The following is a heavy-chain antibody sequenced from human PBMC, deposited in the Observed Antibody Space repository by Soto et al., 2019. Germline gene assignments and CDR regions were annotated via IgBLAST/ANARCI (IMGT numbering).Heavy chain of an antibody. Sequence: GESLKISCKGSGYSFTSYWIGWVRQMPGKGLEWMGIIYPGDSDTRYSPSFQGQVTISADKSISTAYLQWSSLKASDTAMYYCARFDYDILTGYKSPFDYWGQGTRVTVSS. D-gene: IGHD3-9*01. CDR3: ARFDYDILTGYKSPFDY. CDR2: IYPGDSDT. V-gene: IGHV5-51*01. J-gene: IGHJ4*02. CDR1: GYSFTSYW.